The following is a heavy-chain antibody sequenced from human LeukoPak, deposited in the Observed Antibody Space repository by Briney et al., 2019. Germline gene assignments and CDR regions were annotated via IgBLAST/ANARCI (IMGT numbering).Heavy chain of an antibody. Sequence: GGSLRLSCAASGFTFSNYFMHWVRPAPGRGLVWVSRINSDGTTTMYADSVKGRFTISRDNAKNTLYLQMNSLRDEDTAVYYCARRVDATRWFDPWGQGTLATVSS. CDR3: ARRVDATRWFDP. D-gene: IGHD2-15*01. CDR2: INSDGTTT. V-gene: IGHV3-74*03. J-gene: IGHJ5*02. CDR1: GFTFSNYF.